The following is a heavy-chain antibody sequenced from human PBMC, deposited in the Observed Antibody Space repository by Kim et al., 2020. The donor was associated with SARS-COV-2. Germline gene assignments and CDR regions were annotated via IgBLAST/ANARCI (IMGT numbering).Heavy chain of an antibody. D-gene: IGHD3-10*01. CDR1: GFTFSSYA. CDR3: AKSPVLWFGGYYFDY. V-gene: IGHV3-23*01. CDR2: ISGSGGST. J-gene: IGHJ4*02. Sequence: GGSLRLSCAASGFTFSSYAMSWVRQAPGKGLEWVSAISGSGGSTYYADSVKGRFTITRDNSKKTLSRQMNSLRAEDTAVYYCAKSPVLWFGGYYFDYWGQGTLVTVSS.